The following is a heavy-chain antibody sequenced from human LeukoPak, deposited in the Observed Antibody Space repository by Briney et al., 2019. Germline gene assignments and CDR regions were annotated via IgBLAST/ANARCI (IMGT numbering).Heavy chain of an antibody. D-gene: IGHD4-17*01. V-gene: IGHV3-23*01. CDR1: GFTFSSYA. CDR2: ISGSGGST. CDR3: AKCPYGDYFDWFDP. J-gene: IGHJ5*02. Sequence: PGASLRLSCAASGFTFSSYAMSWVRQAPGKGLEWVSAISGSGGSTYYADSVKGRFTISRDNSKNTLYLQMNGLRAEDTAVYYCAKCPYGDYFDWFDPWGQGTLVTVSS.